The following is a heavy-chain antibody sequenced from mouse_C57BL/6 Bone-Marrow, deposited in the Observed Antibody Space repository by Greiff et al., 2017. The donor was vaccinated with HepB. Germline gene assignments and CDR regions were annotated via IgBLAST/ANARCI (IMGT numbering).Heavy chain of an antibody. D-gene: IGHD4-1*01. J-gene: IGHJ3*01. Sequence: QVQLQQPGAELVKPGASVKLSCKASGYTFTSYWMQWVKQRPGQGLEWIGEIDPSDSYTNYNQKFKGKATLTVDTASSTAYMQLSSLTSEDSAVYYCARSYPGTRGFAYWGQGTLVTVSA. CDR3: ARSYPGTRGFAY. V-gene: IGHV1-50*01. CDR2: IDPSDSYT. CDR1: GYTFTSYW.